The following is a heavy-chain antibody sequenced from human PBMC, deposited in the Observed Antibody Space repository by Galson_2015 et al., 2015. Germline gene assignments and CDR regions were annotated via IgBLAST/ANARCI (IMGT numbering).Heavy chain of an antibody. CDR2: IWYDGSNK. D-gene: IGHD3-3*01. J-gene: IGHJ6*02. Sequence: SLRLSCAASGFTFSSYGMHWVRQAPGKGLEWVAVIWYDGSNKYYADSVKGRFTISRDNSKNTLYLQMNSLRAEDTAVYYCASANYDFWSREVDYYGMDVWGQGTTVTVSS. CDR1: GFTFSSYG. V-gene: IGHV3-33*01. CDR3: ASANYDFWSREVDYYGMDV.